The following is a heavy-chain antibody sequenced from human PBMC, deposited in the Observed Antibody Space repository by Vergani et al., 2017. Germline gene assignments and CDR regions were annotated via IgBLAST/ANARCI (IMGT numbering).Heavy chain of an antibody. Sequence: QVQLVQSGAEVKKPGASVKVSCKTSGYTFSSYDITWVRQAPGQGLEWMGQIAVYNGHTRYAQKLRDSVTLTRDRSTSTVYMELTGLRSDDTAMYYWARDNDVLSGYSDDAFDVWGQGTMVTVSS. V-gene: IGHV1-18*01. D-gene: IGHD3-3*01. CDR3: ARDNDVLSGYSDDAFDV. J-gene: IGHJ3*01. CDR1: GYTFSSYD. CDR2: IAVYNGHT.